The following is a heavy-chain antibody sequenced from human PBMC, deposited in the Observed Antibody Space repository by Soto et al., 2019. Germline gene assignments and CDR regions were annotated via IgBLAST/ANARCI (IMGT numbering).Heavy chain of an antibody. CDR2: ISYDGSNK. Sequence: QVQLVESGGGVVQPGRSLRLSCAASGFTFSSYAMHWVRQAPGKGLEWVAVISYDGSNKYYADSVKGRFTISRDNSKNTLYLQMNSLRAEDTAVYYCARRIAVAARTIHYGMDVWGQGTTVTVSS. V-gene: IGHV3-30-3*01. D-gene: IGHD6-19*01. CDR3: ARRIAVAARTIHYGMDV. CDR1: GFTFSSYA. J-gene: IGHJ6*02.